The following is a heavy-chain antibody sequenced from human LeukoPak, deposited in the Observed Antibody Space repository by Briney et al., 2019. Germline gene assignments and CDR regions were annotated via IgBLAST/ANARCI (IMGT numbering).Heavy chain of an antibody. CDR3: ARDREHSSSWYYFDY. V-gene: IGHV4-61*08. D-gene: IGHD6-13*01. CDR2: IYHSGSGHT. CDR1: GGSISGGGLY. Sequence: SETLSLTCTVSGGSISGGGLYWNWIRQTPGKGLEGIGYIYHSGSGHTNYNPSLKSRVTISADTSKNQFSLKLTSMTAADTAVYYCARDREHSSSWYYFDYWGQGTLVTVSS. J-gene: IGHJ4*02.